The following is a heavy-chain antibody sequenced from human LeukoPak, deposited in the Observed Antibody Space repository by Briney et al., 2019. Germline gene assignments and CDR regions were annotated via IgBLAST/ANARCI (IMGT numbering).Heavy chain of an antibody. J-gene: IGHJ6*02. CDR3: ARDRRGSSWSDYYYGMDV. D-gene: IGHD6-13*01. CDR1: GYTFTSYG. V-gene: IGHV1-18*01. CDR2: ISAYNGNT. Sequence: GASVKVSCKASGYTFTSYGISWVRRAPGQGLEWMGWISAYNGNTNYAQKLQGRVTMTTDTSTSTAYMELRSLRSDDTAVYYCARDRRGSSWSDYYYGMDVWGQGTTVTVSS.